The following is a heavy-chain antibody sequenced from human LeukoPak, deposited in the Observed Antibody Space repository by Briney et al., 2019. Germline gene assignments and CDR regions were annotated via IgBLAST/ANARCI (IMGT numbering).Heavy chain of an antibody. CDR1: GFTFSSYS. D-gene: IGHD5-12*01. J-gene: IGHJ4*02. Sequence: GESLRLSCAASGFTFSSYSMNWVRQAPGKGLEWVSSISSSSSYIYYADSVKGRFTISRDNAKNSLYLQMNSLRAEDTAVYYCARESGYVEYHFDYWGQGTLVTVSS. V-gene: IGHV3-21*01. CDR3: ARESGYVEYHFDY. CDR2: ISSSSSYI.